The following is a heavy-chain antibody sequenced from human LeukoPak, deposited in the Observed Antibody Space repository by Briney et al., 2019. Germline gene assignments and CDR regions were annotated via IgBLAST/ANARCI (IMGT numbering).Heavy chain of an antibody. V-gene: IGHV4-30-2*01. Sequence: SQTLSLTCTVSGGSISRGGYYWSWIRQHPGKGLEWIGYIYHSGSTYYNPSLKSRVTISVDRSKNQFSLKLSSVTAADTAVYYCARALVWGFDRWGQGTLVTVSS. D-gene: IGHD2-8*01. CDR2: IYHSGST. J-gene: IGHJ5*02. CDR1: GGSISRGGYY. CDR3: ARALVWGFDR.